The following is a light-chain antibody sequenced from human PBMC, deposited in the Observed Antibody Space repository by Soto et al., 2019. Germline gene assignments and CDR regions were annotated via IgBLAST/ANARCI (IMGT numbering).Light chain of an antibody. CDR1: QSVSSY. CDR3: QQRSNWPPRRFLT. V-gene: IGKV3-11*01. J-gene: IGKJ4*01. Sequence: EIVLTQSPATLSLSPGERATLSCRASQSVSSYLAWYQQKPGQAPRLLIYDASNRATGIPARFSGSGSGTDFTLTISSLEPEDFAVYYCQQRSNWPPRRFLTFGGGTKVEIK. CDR2: DAS.